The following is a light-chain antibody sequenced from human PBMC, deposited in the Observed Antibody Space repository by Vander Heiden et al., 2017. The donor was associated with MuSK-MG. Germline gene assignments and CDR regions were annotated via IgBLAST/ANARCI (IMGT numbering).Light chain of an antibody. CDR2: NDH. V-gene: IGLV1-47*02. CDR1: DSYIASSY. Sequence: HSVLTQPPSVSGAPGQRVAISCSGTDSYIASSYAVWYQPLPGSARRPLLSNDHQPPTGVPARFSGTKSGTSATLPISGPRSGDDADYSSAAWDDMLCGVVFGAGTKLTVL. CDR3: AAWDDMLCGVV. J-gene: IGLJ2*01.